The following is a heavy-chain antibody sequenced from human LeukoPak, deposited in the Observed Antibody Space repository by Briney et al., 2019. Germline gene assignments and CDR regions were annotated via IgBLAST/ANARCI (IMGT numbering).Heavy chain of an antibody. CDR2: IPYDGSNK. Sequence: GGSLRLSCAASGFTFSSYGMHWVRQAPGKGLEWVAVIPYDGSNKYYADSVKGRFTISRDNSKNTLYLQMNSLRAEDTAVYYCAKDQLIQLWSRGFDYWGQGTLVTVSS. CDR3: AKDQLIQLWSRGFDY. J-gene: IGHJ4*02. CDR1: GFTFSSYG. D-gene: IGHD5-18*01. V-gene: IGHV3-30*18.